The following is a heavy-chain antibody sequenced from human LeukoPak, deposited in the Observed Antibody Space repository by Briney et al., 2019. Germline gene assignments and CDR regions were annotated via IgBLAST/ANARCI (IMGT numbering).Heavy chain of an antibody. V-gene: IGHV4-4*02. CDR1: GGSISSSYW. CDR2: IYHSGST. CDR3: ARDYCTSTTCPNWFDP. Sequence: SETLSLTCAVSGGSISSSYWWSWIRQPPGKGLEWIGEIYHSGSTNYNLSLKSRVTISVDKSKNQFSLKLNSVTAADTAAYYCARDYCTSTTCPNWFDPWGQGTLVTVSS. D-gene: IGHD2-2*01. J-gene: IGHJ5*02.